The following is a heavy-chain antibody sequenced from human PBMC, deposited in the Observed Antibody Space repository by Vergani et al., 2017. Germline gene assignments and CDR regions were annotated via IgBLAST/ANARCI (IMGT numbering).Heavy chain of an antibody. J-gene: IGHJ4*02. Sequence: EVQLVQSGAEVKKPGESLKISCQISRYSFTNYWIGWVRQMPGKGLEWMGIIHPADSDTRYSPSFQGQVTISVDKSNSTAYLQRSSLRASDSSMYYCARLYGRDSSGSKYFDYWGQGTLVTVSS. CDR3: ARLYGRDSSGSKYFDY. CDR2: IHPADSDT. CDR1: RYSFTNYW. V-gene: IGHV5-51*01. D-gene: IGHD3-22*01.